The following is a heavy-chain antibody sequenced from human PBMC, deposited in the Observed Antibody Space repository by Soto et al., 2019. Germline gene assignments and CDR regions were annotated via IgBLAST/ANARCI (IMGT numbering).Heavy chain of an antibody. CDR2: IYYSRAT. CDR1: GDSMATGGHY. J-gene: IGHJ4*02. CDR3: AKDKDLEPTVWGY. Sequence: QVHLQESGPGLVRPSETLSLSCSVSGDSMATGGHYYNWIRHLPGKGLEWIGYIYYSRATHYNPSHRPWATISIYTSKNQFSLRLISVTAADTALYFCAKDKDLEPTVWGYWGQGIQVTVSS. V-gene: IGHV4-31*02. D-gene: IGHD7-27*01.